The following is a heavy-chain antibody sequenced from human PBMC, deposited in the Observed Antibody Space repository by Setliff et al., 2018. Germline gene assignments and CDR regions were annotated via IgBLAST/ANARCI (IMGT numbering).Heavy chain of an antibody. CDR3: ASPRRDDLDSPFDAFDL. CDR1: GGSFSTYY. CDR2: IYNSGNT. D-gene: IGHD3-3*01. Sequence: SETLSLTCAVYGGSFSTYYWSWIRQPPGKGPVWIGNIYNSGNTYYNPSLDSRVTISLDTSKNQYSLRLHSVTAADTAVYYCASPRRDDLDSPFDAFDLWGQGTKVT. J-gene: IGHJ3*01. V-gene: IGHV4-34*01.